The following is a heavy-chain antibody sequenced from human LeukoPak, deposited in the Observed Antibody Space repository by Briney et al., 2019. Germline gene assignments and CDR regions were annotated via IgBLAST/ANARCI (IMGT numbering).Heavy chain of an antibody. CDR3: ARGRPYGDYVKSGPGPIDS. CDR2: ISSSSSYI. Sequence: GGSLGLPCAASGFTFSSYSMNWVRQAPGKGLEWVSSISSSSSYIYYADSVKGRFTISRDNAKNSLYLQMNSLRAEDTAVYYCARGRPYGDYVKSGPGPIDSWGQGTLVTVSS. J-gene: IGHJ5*01. V-gene: IGHV3-21*01. D-gene: IGHD4-17*01. CDR1: GFTFSSYS.